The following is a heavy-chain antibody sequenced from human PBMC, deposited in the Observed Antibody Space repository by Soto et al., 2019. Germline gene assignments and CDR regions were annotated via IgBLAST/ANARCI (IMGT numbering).Heavy chain of an antibody. D-gene: IGHD1-26*01. CDR2: ISAYNGNT. V-gene: IGHV1-18*04. Sequence: ASVKVSCKASGYTFTSYGISWVRQAPGQGLEWMGWISAYNGNTNYAQKLQGRVTMTTDTSTSTACMELRSLRSDDTAVYYCARVHYSGSYGDAFDIWGPGTLVTVSS. J-gene: IGHJ3*02. CDR1: GYTFTSYG. CDR3: ARVHYSGSYGDAFDI.